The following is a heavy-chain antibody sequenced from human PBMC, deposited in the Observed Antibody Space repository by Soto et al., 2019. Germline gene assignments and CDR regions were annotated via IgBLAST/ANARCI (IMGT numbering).Heavy chain of an antibody. CDR1: GFTFSSYA. D-gene: IGHD3-22*01. Sequence: QVQLVESGGGVVQPGRSLRLSCAASGFTFSSYAMHWVRQAPGKGLEWVAVISYDGSNKYYADSVKGRFTISRDNSKNTLYLQMNSLRAEDTAVYYCARGSVVSYSGMDVWGQGTTVTVSS. V-gene: IGHV3-30-3*01. CDR3: ARGSVVSYSGMDV. CDR2: ISYDGSNK. J-gene: IGHJ6*02.